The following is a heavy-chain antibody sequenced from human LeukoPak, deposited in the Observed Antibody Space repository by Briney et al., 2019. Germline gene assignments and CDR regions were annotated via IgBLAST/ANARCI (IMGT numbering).Heavy chain of an antibody. CDR3: AKDDRRRFYDFWSGYSEYYYMDV. D-gene: IGHD3-3*01. J-gene: IGHJ6*03. CDR2: ISGSGGST. Sequence: PGGSLRLSCAASGFTFSSYAMTWVRQAPGKGLEWVSAISGSGGSTHYADSVKGRFTISRDNSKNTLFLQMNSLRAEDTAVYYCAKDDRRRFYDFWSGYSEYYYMDVWGKGTTVTVSS. CDR1: GFTFSSYA. V-gene: IGHV3-23*01.